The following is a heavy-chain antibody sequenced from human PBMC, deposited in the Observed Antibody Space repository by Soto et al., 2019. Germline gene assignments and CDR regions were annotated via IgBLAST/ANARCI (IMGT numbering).Heavy chain of an antibody. J-gene: IGHJ4*02. V-gene: IGHV3-33*01. CDR3: ARGGNTLTATYLPDF. CDR1: GFTFSLYG. D-gene: IGHD4-17*01. Sequence: QVQVVESGGGVVQPGKSLRLSCAASGFTFSLYGMHWVRQAPGKGLEWVAVIWYDGSKKYYADSVKGRFAISRDNSNNTLYLQMNSLRTEDTAVYYCARGGNTLTATYLPDFWGQGTLVTVSS. CDR2: IWYDGSKK.